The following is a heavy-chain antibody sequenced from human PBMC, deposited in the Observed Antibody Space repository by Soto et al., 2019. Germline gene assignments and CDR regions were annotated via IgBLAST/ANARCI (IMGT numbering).Heavy chain of an antibody. D-gene: IGHD2-2*01. CDR1: GFSLSSSGVG. V-gene: IGHV2-5*02. CDR3: VRRTRGLGQQLTHNWFDP. CDR2: IYWDDAK. Sequence: QITLKESGPTLVKPTQTLTLTCTFSGFSLSSSGVGVGWIRQPPGKALEWLAVIYWDDAKRYSPSLQSRLTITKDTSKNQVVLTMTNMDPVDTATYYCVRRTRGLGQQLTHNWFDPWGQGTLVTVSS. J-gene: IGHJ5*02.